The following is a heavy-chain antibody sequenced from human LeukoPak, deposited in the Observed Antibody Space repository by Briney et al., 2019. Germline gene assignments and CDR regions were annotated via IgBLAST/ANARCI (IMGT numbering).Heavy chain of an antibody. CDR3: ARRKGEYHDSSGYYYFFDY. Sequence: SQTLSLTCAVSGDSIRTGEYSWRWVRQPPGKGLEWIGYISRSGSTYSNPSLKSRVTISVDTSKNQFSLKLSSVTAADTAVYYCARRKGEYHDSSGYYYFFDYWGQGTLVTVSS. V-gene: IGHV4-30-2*03. CDR1: GDSIRTGEYS. D-gene: IGHD3-22*01. J-gene: IGHJ4*02. CDR2: ISRSGST.